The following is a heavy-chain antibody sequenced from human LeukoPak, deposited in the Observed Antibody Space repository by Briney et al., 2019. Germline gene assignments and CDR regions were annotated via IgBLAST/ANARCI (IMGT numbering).Heavy chain of an antibody. CDR3: AKDFYDTSANGAFDI. D-gene: IGHD2/OR15-2a*01. Sequence: GRPLGLSCVASGFTFSTYSMHWVRQAPGTGLEGVAVISYDGTNKYYADSLKGRFTISSDNSKNTMYLQVNSLRPGDTAVYYCAKDFYDTSANGAFDIWGHGTMVSVSS. CDR1: GFTFSTYS. J-gene: IGHJ3*02. V-gene: IGHV3-30*18. CDR2: ISYDGTNK.